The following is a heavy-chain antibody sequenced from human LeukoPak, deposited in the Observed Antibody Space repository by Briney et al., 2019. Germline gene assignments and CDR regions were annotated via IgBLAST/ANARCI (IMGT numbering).Heavy chain of an antibody. CDR2: IKPDGSAE. CDR1: GFTFSSNW. CDR3: ARVWQDYSGVDY. V-gene: IGHV3-7*01. D-gene: IGHD2-21*01. Sequence: PGGSLRLSCATSGFTFSSNWMSWVRHVPGRGLDWVANIKPDGSAEYYAASVKGRFAISRDNAKSSLYLQMNSLRDEDTAVYYCARVWQDYSGVDYWGQGTLVTVSS. J-gene: IGHJ4*02.